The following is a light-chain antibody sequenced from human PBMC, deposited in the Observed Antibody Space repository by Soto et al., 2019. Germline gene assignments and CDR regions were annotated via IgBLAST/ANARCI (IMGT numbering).Light chain of an antibody. Sequence: DIQLTQSPSFLSASVGDRVTVTCRASQGISSYLVWYQQKPGKAPKLLIHATSTLQSGVPSRFSGSGSGTEFTLTISSLQPEDFATYYCQQYNSYSFGQGTKVDIK. V-gene: IGKV1-9*01. CDR1: QGISSY. CDR2: ATS. CDR3: QQYNSYS. J-gene: IGKJ1*01.